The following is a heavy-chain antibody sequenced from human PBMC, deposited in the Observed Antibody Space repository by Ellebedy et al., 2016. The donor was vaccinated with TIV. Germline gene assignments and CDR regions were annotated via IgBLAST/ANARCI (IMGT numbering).Heavy chain of an antibody. Sequence: ASVKVSCXASGYTFSDYYLHWLRQAPGQGFEWMGWINPKRRTTSYAQKFQGRVTMTSDSSITTAYMEMNRLTSDDTAMYFCARIGVRGLIATNYFDVWGQGALVTVSS. CDR1: GYTFSDYY. V-gene: IGHV1-2*02. CDR2: INPKRRTT. J-gene: IGHJ4*02. CDR3: ARIGVRGLIATNYFDV. D-gene: IGHD3-10*01.